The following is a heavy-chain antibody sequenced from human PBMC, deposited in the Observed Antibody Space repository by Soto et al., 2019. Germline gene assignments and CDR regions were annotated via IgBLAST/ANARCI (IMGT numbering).Heavy chain of an antibody. CDR3: ARDSPPNDY. CDR1: GYTFTSYA. J-gene: IGHJ4*02. Sequence: ASVKVSCKTSGYTFTSYAISWVRQAPGQGLEWMGWIRVYNGNTNYAQKLQGRVTMTTDTSTSTAYMELRSLKSDDTAVYYCARDSPPNDYWGQGTLVTAPQ. CDR2: IRVYNGNT. V-gene: IGHV1-18*01.